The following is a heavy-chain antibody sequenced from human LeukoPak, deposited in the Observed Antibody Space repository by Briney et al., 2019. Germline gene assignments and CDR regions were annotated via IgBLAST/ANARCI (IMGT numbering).Heavy chain of an antibody. CDR3: ARVGAARYYYYYMDV. Sequence: GGSLRLSCAGSGFTFSNYWMTWVRQAPGKGLEWVANIKQDGSEKYYVDSLKGRFTVSRDNAKNSLYLQINSLRAGDTAVYYCARVGAARYYYYYMDVWGKGTTVTVSS. CDR2: IKQDGSEK. V-gene: IGHV3-7*01. D-gene: IGHD2-15*01. J-gene: IGHJ6*03. CDR1: GFTFSNYW.